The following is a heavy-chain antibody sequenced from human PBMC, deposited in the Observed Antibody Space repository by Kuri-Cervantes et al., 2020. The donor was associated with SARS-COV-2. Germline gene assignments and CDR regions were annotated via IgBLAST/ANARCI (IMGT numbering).Heavy chain of an antibody. V-gene: IGHV3-30-3*01. Sequence: GESLKISCAASGFTFSSYAMHWVRQAPGKGLEWVAVISYDGSNKYYADSVKGRFTISRDNSKNTLYLQMNSLRAEDTAVYYCARDLVGAPGYYFDYWCQGTLVTVSS. CDR3: ARDLVGAPGYYFDY. J-gene: IGHJ4*02. D-gene: IGHD1-26*01. CDR1: GFTFSSYA. CDR2: ISYDGSNK.